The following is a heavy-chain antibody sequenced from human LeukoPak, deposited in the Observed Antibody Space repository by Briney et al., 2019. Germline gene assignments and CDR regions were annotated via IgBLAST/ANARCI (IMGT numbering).Heavy chain of an antibody. J-gene: IGHJ4*02. CDR2: ISAYNGNT. V-gene: IGHV1-18*01. CDR1: GYTFTSYG. CDR3: ARDRYGGYDFWSGYYDPLEY. Sequence: ASVKVSCKASGYTFTSYGISWVRQAPGQGLEWMGWISAYNGNTNYAQKLQGRVTMTTDTSTSTAYMELRSLRSDGTAVYYCARDRYGGYDFWSGYYDPLEYWGQGTLVTVSS. D-gene: IGHD3-3*01.